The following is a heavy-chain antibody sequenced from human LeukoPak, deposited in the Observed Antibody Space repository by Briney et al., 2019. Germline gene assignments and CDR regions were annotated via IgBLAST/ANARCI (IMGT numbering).Heavy chain of an antibody. J-gene: IGHJ6*02. D-gene: IGHD1/OR15-1a*01. Sequence: GGSLRLSCAASGFILSNHWMTWVRQAPGKGPEWVANVNKDGSEKYYVDSVKGRFTISRDTAKNSLYLQMNNLRAEDAALYYCARNNDMDVWGQGTTVIVSS. V-gene: IGHV3-7*03. CDR1: GFILSNHW. CDR3: ARNNDMDV. CDR2: VNKDGSEK.